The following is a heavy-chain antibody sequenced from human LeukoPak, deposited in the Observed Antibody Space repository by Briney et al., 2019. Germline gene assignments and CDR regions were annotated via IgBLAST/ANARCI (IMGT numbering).Heavy chain of an antibody. Sequence: SETLSLTCTVSGGSITSSSYYWGWIRQPPGKGLEWLGSIYYSGSTYYNPSLKSRVTISVDTSKNQFSLKLSSVSAADTAVYYCARDASSTTFDAFDIWGQGTMVTVSS. J-gene: IGHJ3*02. V-gene: IGHV4-39*07. CDR2: IYYSGST. CDR3: ARDASSTTFDAFDI. CDR1: GGSITSSSYY. D-gene: IGHD2-2*01.